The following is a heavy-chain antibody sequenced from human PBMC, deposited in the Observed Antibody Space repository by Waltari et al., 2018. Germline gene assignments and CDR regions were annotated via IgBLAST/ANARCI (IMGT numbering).Heavy chain of an antibody. CDR2: IHPVFGTA. V-gene: IGHV1-69*08. CDR3: ARGRDGYKWNFDY. D-gene: IGHD1-1*01. J-gene: IGHJ4*02. CDR1: GGTFSSYA. Sequence: QVQLVQSGAEVKKPGSSVKVSCKASGGTFSSYAISWVRQAPGQGLEWMGRIHPVFGTANTAQKFQGRVTITADKSTSTAYMELSSLRSEDTAVYYCARGRDGYKWNFDYWGQGTLVTVSS.